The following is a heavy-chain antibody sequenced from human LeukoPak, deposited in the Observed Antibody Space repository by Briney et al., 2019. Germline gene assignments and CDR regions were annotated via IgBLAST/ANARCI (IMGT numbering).Heavy chain of an antibody. D-gene: IGHD6-13*01. Sequence: GGSLRFSCAASGFIFSNYAMGWVRQAPGKGLEWVSTISDSGGSTYYADSVKGRFTISRDNSKNTLYLQMDSLRAEEDTAIYYCAPDLRGSAWSLDDWGQGTLVTVSS. V-gene: IGHV3-23*01. CDR2: ISDSGGST. CDR1: GFIFSNYA. CDR3: APDLRGSAWSLDD. J-gene: IGHJ4*02.